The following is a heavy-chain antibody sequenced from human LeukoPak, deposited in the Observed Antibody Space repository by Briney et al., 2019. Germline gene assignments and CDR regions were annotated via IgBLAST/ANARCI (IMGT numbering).Heavy chain of an antibody. J-gene: IGHJ3*02. CDR2: ISSSSSYI. CDR1: GFTFSSYS. V-gene: IGHV3-21*01. CDR3: ARDLQQWLVEYDAFDI. D-gene: IGHD6-19*01. Sequence: PGGSLRLSCAASGFTFSSYSMNWVRQAPGKGLEWVSSISSSSSYIYYADSVKGRFTISRDNAKNSLYLQMNSLRAEDTAVYYCARDLQQWLVEYDAFDIWGQGTMVTVSS.